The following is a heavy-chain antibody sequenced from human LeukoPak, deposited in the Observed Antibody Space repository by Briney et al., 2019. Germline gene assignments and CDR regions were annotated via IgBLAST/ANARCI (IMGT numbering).Heavy chain of an antibody. J-gene: IGHJ3*02. Sequence: ASVKVSCKASGYTFTGYYMHWVRQAPGQGLEWMGWISAYNGNTNYPQKVQGRVTMTTDTSTSTAYMELRSLRSDDTAMYYCARVTGHYYGSGNYYRDAFDIWGQGTMVTVSS. D-gene: IGHD3-10*01. CDR1: GYTFTGYY. CDR3: ARVTGHYYGSGNYYRDAFDI. V-gene: IGHV1-18*04. CDR2: ISAYNGNT.